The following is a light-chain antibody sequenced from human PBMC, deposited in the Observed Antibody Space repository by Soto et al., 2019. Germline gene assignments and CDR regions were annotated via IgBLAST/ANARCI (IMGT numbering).Light chain of an antibody. CDR3: QQYNNYPWT. J-gene: IGKJ1*01. V-gene: IGKV1-5*03. Sequence: DIQMTQSPSTLSASVGDRVTITCRASQNVYNWLAWFQQKPGKAPTLLIYKASGLESGVPSRFSGSGYGTEFTLTISSLRPDDFSTYYCQQYNNYPWTFGQGTKVEIK. CDR1: QNVYNW. CDR2: KAS.